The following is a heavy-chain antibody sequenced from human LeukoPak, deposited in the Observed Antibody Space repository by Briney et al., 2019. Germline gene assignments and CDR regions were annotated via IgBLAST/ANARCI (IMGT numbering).Heavy chain of an antibody. CDR1: GGSFSGYY. Sequence: SETLSLICAVYGGSFSGYYWSWIRQPPGKGLEWIGEINHSGSTNYNPSLKSRVTISVDTSKNQFSLKLSSVTAADTAVYYCARSTSSGDYYDSSGYADYWGQGTLVTVSS. D-gene: IGHD3-22*01. CDR3: ARSTSSGDYYDSSGYADY. CDR2: INHSGST. J-gene: IGHJ4*02. V-gene: IGHV4-34*01.